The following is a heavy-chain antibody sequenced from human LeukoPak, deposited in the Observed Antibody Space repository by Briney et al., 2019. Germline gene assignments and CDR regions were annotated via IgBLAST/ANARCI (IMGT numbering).Heavy chain of an antibody. CDR1: GGSISSYY. D-gene: IGHD2-2*01. V-gene: IGHV4-59*12. Sequence: SETLSLTCTVSGGSISSYYWSWIRQPPGKGLEWIGYIYYSGSTNYNPSLKSRVTMSVDTSKNQFSLKLSSVTAADTAVYYCARVVPDYYYMDVWGKGTTVTVSS. J-gene: IGHJ6*03. CDR3: ARVVPDYYYMDV. CDR2: IYYSGST.